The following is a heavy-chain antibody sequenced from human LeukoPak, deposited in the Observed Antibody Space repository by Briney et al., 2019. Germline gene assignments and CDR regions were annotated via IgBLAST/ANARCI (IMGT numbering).Heavy chain of an antibody. CDR3: ARGADSGYSSDN. V-gene: IGHV3-30*02. CDR2: IQYDGHDK. CDR1: GFSLSRYD. J-gene: IGHJ4*02. D-gene: IGHD3-9*01. Sequence: GGSLRLSCAASGFSLSRYDMHWVRQAPGKGLEWVAFIQYDGHDKYYADSVRGRFTISRDNSKNILSLQMNSLRAEDTAVYYCARGADSGYSSDNWGQGTLVSVSS.